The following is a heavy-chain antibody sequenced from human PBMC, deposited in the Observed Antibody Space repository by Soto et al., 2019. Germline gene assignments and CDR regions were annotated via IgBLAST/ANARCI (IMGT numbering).Heavy chain of an antibody. CDR2: IIPIFGTV. V-gene: IGHV1-69*12. D-gene: IGHD6-19*01. CDR3: AKCAVAGTSTSYYYYGMDV. Sequence: QVQLLQSGAEVKKPGSSVRVSCEASGGTFRTYAISWVRQAPGQGLEWMGEIIPIFGTVNYAQKFQGRVTITADESTTTVYMDLRSLRSEHTAVYYCAKCAVAGTSTSYYYYGMDVWGQGTTVTVSS. J-gene: IGHJ6*02. CDR1: GGTFRTYA.